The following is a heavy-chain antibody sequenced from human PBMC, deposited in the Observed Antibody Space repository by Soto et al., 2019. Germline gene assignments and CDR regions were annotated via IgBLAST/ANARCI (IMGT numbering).Heavy chain of an antibody. CDR1: GYTFTSYG. J-gene: IGHJ4*02. Sequence: ASVKVSCKASGYTFTSYGISWVRQAPGQGLEWMGWISAYNGNTNYAQKLQGRVTMTTDTSTSTAYMELRSLRAEDTAVYYCAKVLWQPGIAVAGREPFDYWGQGTLVTVSS. CDR3: AKVLWQPGIAVAGREPFDY. CDR2: ISAYNGNT. D-gene: IGHD6-19*01. V-gene: IGHV1-18*01.